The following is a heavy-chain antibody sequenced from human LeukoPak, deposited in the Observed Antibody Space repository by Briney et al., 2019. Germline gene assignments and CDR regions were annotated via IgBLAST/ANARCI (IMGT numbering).Heavy chain of an antibody. V-gene: IGHV3-23*01. Sequence: GGSLRLSCAASGFTFYNYAMTWVRQAPGKGLEWVSIITGSGSSTYYADSVKGRFTISRDNSKNTLFLQMNSLRAGDTAVYYCARTKGRNYYGSGSYEFDYRGQGTLVTVSS. CDR3: ARTKGRNYYGSGSYEFDY. CDR2: ITGSGSST. J-gene: IGHJ4*02. CDR1: GFTFYNYA. D-gene: IGHD3-10*01.